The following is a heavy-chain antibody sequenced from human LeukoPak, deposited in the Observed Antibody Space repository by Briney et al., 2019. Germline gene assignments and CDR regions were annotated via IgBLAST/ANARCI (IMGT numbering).Heavy chain of an antibody. CDR1: GFTFTTYT. J-gene: IGHJ4*02. Sequence: GGSLRLSCAASGFTFTTYTMNWVRQAPGKGLQYVSAITTNGGTTYYADSVKGRFTISRDNSKNALFLQMSTLRTEDTAVYYCVKAYNWNVYSSGDFWGQGTLVTVSS. CDR3: VKAYNWNVYSSGDF. D-gene: IGHD1-1*01. V-gene: IGHV3-64D*06. CDR2: ITTNGGTT.